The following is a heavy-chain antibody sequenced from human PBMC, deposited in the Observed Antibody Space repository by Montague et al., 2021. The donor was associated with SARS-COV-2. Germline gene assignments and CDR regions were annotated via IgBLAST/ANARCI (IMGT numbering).Heavy chain of an antibody. D-gene: IGHD1-26*01. J-gene: IGHJ4*02. CDR2: IPHTGRN. Sequence: SETLSLTCAGDRHSIGLENRWNWVRPPSGKGLARDGEIPHTGRNKYKPSLKSRVSMSVDKSWNQFSLRLTSVTAADTAIYYCARKGSGRSDLAYWGQGTLVTVSS. CDR3: ARKGSGRSDLAY. CDR1: RHSIGLENR. V-gene: IGHV4-4*02.